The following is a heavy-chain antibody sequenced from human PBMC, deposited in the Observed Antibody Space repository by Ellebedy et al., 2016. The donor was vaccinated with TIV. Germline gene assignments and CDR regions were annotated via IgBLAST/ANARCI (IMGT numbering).Heavy chain of an antibody. CDR3: ARDSSGWTHYYYYYGMDV. D-gene: IGHD6-19*01. CDR2: IWYDGSNK. J-gene: IGHJ6*02. Sequence: GESLKISCAASGFTFSSYGMHWVRQAPGKGLEWVAVIWYDGSNKYYADSVKGRFTISRDNSKNTLYLQMNSLRAEDTAVYYCARDSSGWTHYYYYYGMDVWGQGTTVTVSS. CDR1: GFTFSSYG. V-gene: IGHV3-33*01.